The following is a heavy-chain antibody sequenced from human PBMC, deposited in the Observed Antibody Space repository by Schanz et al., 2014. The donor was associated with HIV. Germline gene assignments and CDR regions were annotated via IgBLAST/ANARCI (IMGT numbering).Heavy chain of an antibody. CDR2: IIPMFETT. V-gene: IGHV1-69*01. CDR3: VTERRTSIFGPLITVEH. D-gene: IGHD3-3*01. J-gene: IGHJ4*02. CDR1: GGTSNSYD. Sequence: QVQLVQSGAEVRKPGSSVTFSCQASGGTSNSYDFSWVRQAPGQGLEWMGGIIPMFETTHYAQRFRARLTVTADDSTNTAYMELRSLRSEDTAIYFCVTERRTSIFGPLITVEHWGQGTLLTVSS.